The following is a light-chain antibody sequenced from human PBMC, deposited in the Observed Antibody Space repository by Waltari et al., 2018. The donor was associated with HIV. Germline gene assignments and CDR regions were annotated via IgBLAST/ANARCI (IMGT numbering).Light chain of an antibody. Sequence: QAVVTQEPSLTVSPGGTVPLTCGSSTGAVTSGHHPYWFQQKSGQAPRTLIYDPNNKHSSTLARFSGALLGGKAALTLSGAQPEDEADYFCLLSYAGARPVVFGGGTKLTVL. CDR3: LLSYAGARPVV. V-gene: IGLV7-46*01. J-gene: IGLJ2*01. CDR1: TGAVTSGHH. CDR2: DPN.